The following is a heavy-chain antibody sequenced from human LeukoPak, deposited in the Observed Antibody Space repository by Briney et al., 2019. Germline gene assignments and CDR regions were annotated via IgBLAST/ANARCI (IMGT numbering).Heavy chain of an antibody. V-gene: IGHV4-59*01. J-gene: IGHJ6*03. CDR1: GGSISSYY. D-gene: IGHD3-22*01. Sequence: SETLSLTCTVSGGSISSYYWSWIRQPPGKGLEWIGYIYYSGSTNYNPSLKSRVTISVDTSKNRFSLKLSSVTAADTAVYYCARSNCYDSSGYLYYYFYYMDVWGKGTTVTVSS. CDR3: ARSNCYDSSGYLYYYFYYMDV. CDR2: IYYSGST.